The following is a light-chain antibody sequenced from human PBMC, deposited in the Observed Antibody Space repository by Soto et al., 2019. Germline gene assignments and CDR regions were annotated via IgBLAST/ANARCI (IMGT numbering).Light chain of an antibody. CDR1: SSDIGGYNY. V-gene: IGLV2-8*01. J-gene: IGLJ1*01. CDR2: EVS. CDR3: SSYAGSNNYV. Sequence: QSVLTQPPSASGSPGQSVTISCTGTSSDIGGYNYVSWYQQHPGKAPKLMIYEVSKRPSGVPDRFSGSKSCNTASLPVSGLHAEDEADYYCSSYAGSNNYVFGSGTKVTVL.